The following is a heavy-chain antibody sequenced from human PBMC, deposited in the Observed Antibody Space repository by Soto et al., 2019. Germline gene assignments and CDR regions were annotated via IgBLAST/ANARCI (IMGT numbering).Heavy chain of an antibody. J-gene: IGHJ4*02. V-gene: IGHV4-30-2*06. CDR1: AVTMSHGGYC. CDR3: VRGGGYDSFDC. D-gene: IGHD5-12*01. CDR2: ISHLETT. Sequence: PSETLSLTWSVSAVTMSHGGYCWSWSRQSPGKGLEWLGSISHLETTYYHPCYKSRLSLSIDRTRNQFSLSLSSKAAADKAVYYCVRGGGYDSFDCWGQGIQVTVSS.